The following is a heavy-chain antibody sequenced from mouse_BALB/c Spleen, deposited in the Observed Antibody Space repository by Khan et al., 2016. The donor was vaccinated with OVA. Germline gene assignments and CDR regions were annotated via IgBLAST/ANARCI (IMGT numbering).Heavy chain of an antibody. J-gene: IGHJ2*01. Sequence: EVQLQESGGGLVQPGGSRKLSCAASGFTFNSYGMHWVRQAPEKGLEWVAYISGDSNTIYYADTVKGRFTIPRDNPKNTLFLQMTSLMSEDTAMYYCATSYFYGYYFDYWGPGTTLTVS. V-gene: IGHV5-17*02. CDR1: GFTFNSYG. CDR2: ISGDSNTI. CDR3: ATSYFYGYYFDY. D-gene: IGHD1-1*01.